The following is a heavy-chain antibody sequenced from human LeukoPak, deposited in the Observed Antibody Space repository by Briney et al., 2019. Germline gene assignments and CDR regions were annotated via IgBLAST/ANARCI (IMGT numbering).Heavy chain of an antibody. Sequence: SETLSLTCAVYGGSFSGYYWSWIRQPPGKGLEWIGEINHSGSTNYNPSLKSRVTISVDTSKNQFSLKLSSVTAADTAVYYCARVRRGAARPFDYWGQGTLVTVSS. D-gene: IGHD6-6*01. J-gene: IGHJ4*02. V-gene: IGHV4-34*01. CDR2: INHSGST. CDR3: ARVRRGAARPFDY. CDR1: GGSFSGYY.